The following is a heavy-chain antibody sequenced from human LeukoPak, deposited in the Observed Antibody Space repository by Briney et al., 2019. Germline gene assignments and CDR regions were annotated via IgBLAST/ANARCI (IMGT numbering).Heavy chain of an antibody. CDR1: GGSFSGYC. V-gene: IGHV4-34*01. D-gene: IGHD6-19*01. CDR3: AGKSSGWYGDAFDI. CDR2: INHSGST. J-gene: IGHJ3*02. Sequence: SETLSLTCAVYGGSFSGYCWSWIRRPPGKGLEWIGEINHSGSTNYNPSLKSRVTISVDTSKNQFSLKLSSVTAADTAVYYCAGKSSGWYGDAFDIWGQGTMVTVSS.